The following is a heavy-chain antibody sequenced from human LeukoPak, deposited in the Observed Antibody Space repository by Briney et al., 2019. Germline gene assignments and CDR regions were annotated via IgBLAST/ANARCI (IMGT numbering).Heavy chain of an antibody. CDR3: ARVGRRYYYVDV. CDR1: GGSISSYY. J-gene: IGHJ6*03. V-gene: IGHV4-59*01. CDR2: IYYSGST. Sequence: SETLSLTCTVSGGSISSYYWSWIRQPPGKGLEWIGYIYYSGSTNYNPSPKSRVTISVDTSKNQFSLKLSSVTAADTAVYYCARVGRRYYYVDVWGKGTTVTISS.